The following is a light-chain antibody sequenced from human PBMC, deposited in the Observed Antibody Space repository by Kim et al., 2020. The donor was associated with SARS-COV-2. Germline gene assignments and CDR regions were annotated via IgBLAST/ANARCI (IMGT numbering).Light chain of an antibody. CDR2: DGS. CDR1: QSINRW. CDR3: QQYHTFSYT. V-gene: IGKV1-5*01. Sequence: GDRATSTCRAGQSINRWLAWYQQKPGKAPNLRIYDGSSLESGVPSRFSGSGSGTEFTLTISSLQPDDFATYYCQQYHTFSYTFGQGTKLEI. J-gene: IGKJ2*01.